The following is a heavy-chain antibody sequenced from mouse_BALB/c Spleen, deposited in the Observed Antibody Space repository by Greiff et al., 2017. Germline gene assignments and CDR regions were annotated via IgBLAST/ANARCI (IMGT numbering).Heavy chain of an antibody. CDR1: GFSLTSYD. D-gene: IGHD1-1*01. V-gene: IGHV2-9-2*01. CDR2: IWTGGGT. J-gene: IGHJ2*01. Sequence: QVQLKESGPGLVAPSQSLSITCTVSGFSLTSYDISWIRQPPGKGLEWLGVIWTGGGTNYNSAFMSRLSISKDNSKSQVFLKMNSLQTDDTAIYYCVRDRYGYFDYWGQGTTLTVSS. CDR3: VRDRYGYFDY.